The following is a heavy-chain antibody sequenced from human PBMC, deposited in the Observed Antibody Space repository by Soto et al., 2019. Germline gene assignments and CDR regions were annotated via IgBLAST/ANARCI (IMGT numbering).Heavy chain of an antibody. D-gene: IGHD7-27*01. CDR1: GFTFFNYA. V-gene: IGHV3-23*01. CDR3: ARKILGSTTRPEYWYFDL. CDR2: TSGGGDAT. J-gene: IGHJ2*01. Sequence: EVQLLESGGGLVQPGGSLRLSCAGSGFTFFNYAMNWVRQAPGKGLALVSSTSGGGDATSFPDSVRGRVTFSRAISKNTVTLQVHSLGVEDTAVYYCARKILGSTTRPEYWYFDLWCRGTLVTVPS.